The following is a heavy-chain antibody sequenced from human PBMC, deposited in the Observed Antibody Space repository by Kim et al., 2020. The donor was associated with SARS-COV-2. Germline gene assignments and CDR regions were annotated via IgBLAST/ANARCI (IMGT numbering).Heavy chain of an antibody. D-gene: IGHD5-12*01. Sequence: PSLKSRVTISVDKSKNQFSLKLSSVTAADTAVYYCAREGGEWLRLYYFDYWGQGTLVTVSS. CDR3: AREGGEWLRLYYFDY. J-gene: IGHJ4*02. V-gene: IGHV4-4*02.